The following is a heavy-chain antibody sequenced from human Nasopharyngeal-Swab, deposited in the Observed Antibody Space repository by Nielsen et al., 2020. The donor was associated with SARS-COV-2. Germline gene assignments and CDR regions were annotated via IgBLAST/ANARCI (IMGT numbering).Heavy chain of an antibody. J-gene: IGHJ4*02. CDR1: GFTFSSYA. D-gene: IGHD6-6*01. CDR2: ISGSGGST. CDR3: AKTLSRIAGPPNYFDY. Sequence: GESLKISCAAPGFTFSSYAMSWVRQAPGKGLEWVSAISGSGGSTYYADPVKGRFTNSRDNSKNTLYLQMNSLRAEDTAVYYCAKTLSRIAGPPNYFDYWGQGTLVTVSS. V-gene: IGHV3-23*01.